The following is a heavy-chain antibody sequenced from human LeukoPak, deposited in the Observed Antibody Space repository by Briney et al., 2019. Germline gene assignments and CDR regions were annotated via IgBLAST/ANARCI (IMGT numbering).Heavy chain of an antibody. V-gene: IGHV3-9*01. D-gene: IGHD5-24*01. Sequence: GRSLRLSCAASGFTFDDYAMHWVRHAPGKGLEWVSGISWNSGSIGYADSVKGRFTISRDNAKNTLYLQMSSLRAEDTAVYYCAKESNREMATMGFDYWGQGTLVTVSS. CDR3: AKESNREMATMGFDY. CDR1: GFTFDDYA. J-gene: IGHJ4*02. CDR2: ISWNSGSI.